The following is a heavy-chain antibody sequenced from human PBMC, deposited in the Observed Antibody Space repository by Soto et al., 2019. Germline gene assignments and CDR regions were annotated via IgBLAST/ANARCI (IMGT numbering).Heavy chain of an antibody. Sequence: QLQLQESGPGLVKPSETLSLTCTVSGGSISSSSYYWGWIRQPPGKGLEWIGSIYYSGSTYYNPSLKSRVTISVDTSKNQFSLKLSSVTAADTAVYYCACRDYGDYFGPLYYGMDVWGQGTTVTVSS. J-gene: IGHJ6*02. V-gene: IGHV4-39*01. D-gene: IGHD4-17*01. CDR1: GGSISSSSYY. CDR2: IYYSGST. CDR3: ACRDYGDYFGPLYYGMDV.